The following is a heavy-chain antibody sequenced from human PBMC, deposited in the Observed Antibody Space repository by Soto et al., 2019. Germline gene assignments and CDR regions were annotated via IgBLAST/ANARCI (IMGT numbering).Heavy chain of an antibody. Sequence: PGGSLRLSCAASGFTFSSYAMHWVRQAPGKGLEWVAVISYDGSNKYYADSVKGRFTISRDNSKNTLYLQMNSLRAEDTAVYYCARGASLGGCSSTSCYRGYYYYYYGMDVWGQGTTVTVSS. CDR3: ARGASLGGCSSTSCYRGYYYYYYGMDV. CDR2: ISYDGSNK. D-gene: IGHD2-2*01. CDR1: GFTFSSYA. J-gene: IGHJ6*02. V-gene: IGHV3-30-3*01.